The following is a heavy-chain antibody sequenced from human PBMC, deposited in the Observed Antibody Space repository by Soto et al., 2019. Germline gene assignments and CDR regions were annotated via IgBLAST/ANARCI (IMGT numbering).Heavy chain of an antibody. J-gene: IGHJ3*02. V-gene: IGHV3-53*01. CDR1: GFTVSSNY. D-gene: IGHD2-21*01. CDR2: IYSGGST. Sequence: EVQLVESGGGLIQPGGSLRLSCAASGFTVSSNYMSWVRQAPGKGLEWVSVIYSGGSTYYADSVKGRFTISRDNSKNTLYLQRNSLRAEDTAVYYCARWIACQGAPYCGGGGAFDIWGQGTMVTVSS. CDR3: ARWIACQGAPYCGGGGAFDI.